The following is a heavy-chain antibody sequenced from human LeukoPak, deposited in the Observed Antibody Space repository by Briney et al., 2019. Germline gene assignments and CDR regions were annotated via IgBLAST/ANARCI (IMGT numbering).Heavy chain of an antibody. CDR3: ARGQLVIDY. Sequence: PSETLSLTRTVSGGSISSNYWSWIRQPPGKGLEWIGYIYYSGSTNYNPSLKSRVTISVDTSKNQFSLKLSSVTAADTAVYYCARGQLVIDYWGQGTLVTVSS. CDR1: GGSISSNY. CDR2: IYYSGST. V-gene: IGHV4-59*01. J-gene: IGHJ4*02. D-gene: IGHD6-6*01.